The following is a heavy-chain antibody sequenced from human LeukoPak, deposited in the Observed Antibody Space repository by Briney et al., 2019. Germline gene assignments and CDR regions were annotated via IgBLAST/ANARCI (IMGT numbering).Heavy chain of an antibody. V-gene: IGHV4-38-2*02. CDR1: GYSISSGYY. Sequence: SETLSLTCTVSGYSISSGYYWGWIRQPPGKGLGWIGSIYHSGSTYYNPSLKSRVTISVDTSKNQFSLKLSSVTAADTAVYYCARRSATYYYYMDVWGKGTTVTISS. D-gene: IGHD1-26*01. J-gene: IGHJ6*03. CDR3: ARRSATYYYYMDV. CDR2: IYHSGST.